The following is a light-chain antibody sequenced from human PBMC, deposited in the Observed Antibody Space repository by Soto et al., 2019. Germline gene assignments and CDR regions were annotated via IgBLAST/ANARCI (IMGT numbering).Light chain of an antibody. J-gene: IGLJ1*01. Sequence: QAVVTQPPSVSGAPGQRVTISCTGSSSNIGAGYDVHGYQQLPGTAPKLLLYGNSNRPSGVTDRVSGSKSGTSASLAITGLQYEDEDDYCCPSYDSSLSGYVFGTGTKVTVL. CDR3: PSYDSSLSGYV. V-gene: IGLV1-40*01. CDR1: SSNIGAGYD. CDR2: GNS.